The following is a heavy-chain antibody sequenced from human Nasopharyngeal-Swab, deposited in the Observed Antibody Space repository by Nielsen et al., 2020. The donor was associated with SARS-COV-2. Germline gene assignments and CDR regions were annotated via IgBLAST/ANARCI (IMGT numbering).Heavy chain of an antibody. J-gene: IGHJ6*02. V-gene: IGHV4-34*01. Sequence: WIHQPPGKGLEWIGEINHSGSTNYNPSLKSRVTISVDTSKNQFSLKLSSVTAADTAVYYCARAGDIRYYYYGMDVWGQGTTVTVSS. CDR2: INHSGST. D-gene: IGHD2-21*01. CDR3: ARAGDIRYYYYGMDV.